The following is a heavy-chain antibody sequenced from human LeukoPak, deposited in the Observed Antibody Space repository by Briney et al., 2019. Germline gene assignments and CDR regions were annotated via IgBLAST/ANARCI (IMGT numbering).Heavy chain of an antibody. J-gene: IGHJ5*02. CDR3: ASNRGYSSSWYWFNWFDP. D-gene: IGHD6-13*01. V-gene: IGHV4-34*01. CDR2: IKHSGST. CDR1: GGAFSGYY. Sequence: SETLSLTCAVYGGAFSGYYRSWIRQPPGKGLEWIGEIKHSGSTNYNPPLKSRVTISVDTSKNQFSLKLSSVTAADTAVYYCASNRGYSSSWYWFNWFDPWGQGTLVTVS.